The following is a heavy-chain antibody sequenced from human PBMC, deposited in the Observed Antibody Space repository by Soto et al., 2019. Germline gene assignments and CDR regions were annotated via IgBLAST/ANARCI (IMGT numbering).Heavy chain of an antibody. Sequence: EGQLLESGGGLVQPGASLRLSCATSGFTFSTYTMAWVRQAPGRGPEWVSGIAQNGGTYYADSVKGRFTISRDNSRNTVSLQMTALKAEDTAIYNCAKDMRPDGVWDFDSWGQGTLVTVAS. CDR3: AKDMRPDGVWDFDS. V-gene: IGHV3-23*01. D-gene: IGHD4-17*01. CDR2: IAQNGGT. CDR1: GFTFSTYT. J-gene: IGHJ4*02.